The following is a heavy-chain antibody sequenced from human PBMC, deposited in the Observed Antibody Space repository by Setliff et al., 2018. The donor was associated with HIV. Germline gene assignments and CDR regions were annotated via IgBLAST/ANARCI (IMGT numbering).Heavy chain of an antibody. D-gene: IGHD5-12*01. CDR2: IDPSGGST. CDR3: ARDLDSAYDKTLDY. CDR1: GYTVTRYS. Sequence: GASVNVSCKASGYTVTRYSMHWVRQAPGQGLEWMGIIDPSGGSTNYAQKFRGRVTMTRDTFTSTVYMELSSLRSEDTAVYYCARDLDSAYDKTLDYWGQGTLVTVSS. J-gene: IGHJ4*02. V-gene: IGHV1-46*01.